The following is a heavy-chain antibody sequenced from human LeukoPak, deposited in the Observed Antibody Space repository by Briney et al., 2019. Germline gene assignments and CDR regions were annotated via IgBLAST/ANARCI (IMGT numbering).Heavy chain of an antibody. CDR3: ANEGIAVADLFDY. V-gene: IGHV4-4*02. D-gene: IGHD6-19*01. CDR1: GGSISSSNW. CDR2: IYHSGST. Sequence: PSGTLSLTCAVSGGSISSSNWWSWLRQPPGKGLEWIGEIYHSGSTNYNPSLKSRVTISVDKSKNQFSLKLSSVTAADTAVYYCANEGIAVADLFDYWGQGTLVTVSS. J-gene: IGHJ4*02.